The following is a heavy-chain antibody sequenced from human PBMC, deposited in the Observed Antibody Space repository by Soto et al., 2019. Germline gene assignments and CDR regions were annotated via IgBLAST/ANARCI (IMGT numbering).Heavy chain of an antibody. CDR2: IFYSGST. Sequence: QVQLQESGPGLVKPSQTLSLTCTVSGGSVNSGDYYWSWIRQSPGKGLEWIGSIFYSGSTNYNPSLKSRVTISVDTSKNQFSLKLSSVTAADTAVYYCARAPFDCSSTSCHGSLFDYWGQGTLVTVSS. CDR3: ARAPFDCSSTSCHGSLFDY. D-gene: IGHD2-2*01. J-gene: IGHJ4*02. V-gene: IGHV4-61*08. CDR1: GGSVNSGDYY.